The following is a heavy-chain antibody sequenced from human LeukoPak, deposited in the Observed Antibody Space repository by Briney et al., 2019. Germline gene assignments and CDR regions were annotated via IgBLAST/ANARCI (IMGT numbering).Heavy chain of an antibody. CDR1: GFTFSSYW. Sequence: GGSLRLSCAASGFTFSSYWMNWVRQAPGKGLEWVVNIKQDGSGKYYVDSVKGRFTISRDNSKNTLYLQMNSLRAEDTAVYYCAKDGYNSGWTFDYWGQGTLVTVSS. J-gene: IGHJ4*02. D-gene: IGHD6-19*01. V-gene: IGHV3-7*01. CDR2: IKQDGSGK. CDR3: AKDGYNSGWTFDY.